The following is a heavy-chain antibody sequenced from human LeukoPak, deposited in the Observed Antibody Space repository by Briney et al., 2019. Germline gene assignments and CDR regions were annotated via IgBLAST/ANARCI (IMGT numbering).Heavy chain of an antibody. CDR2: IRSKANHYAT. CDR1: GFTFSGSA. D-gene: IGHD6-13*01. CDR3: ARARDSHNMEQQLVRFRLYYYYYMDV. J-gene: IGHJ6*03. V-gene: IGHV3-73*01. Sequence: GGSLRLSCAASGFTFSGSAIHWVRQASGKGLEWVGRIRSKANHYATAYAPSVRGRFTISRDDSKNTAYLQMTSLKTEDTAVYYCARARDSHNMEQQLVRFRLYYYYYMDVWGKGTTVTVSS.